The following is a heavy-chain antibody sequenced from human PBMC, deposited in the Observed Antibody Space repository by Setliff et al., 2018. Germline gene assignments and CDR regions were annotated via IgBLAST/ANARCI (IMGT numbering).Heavy chain of an antibody. J-gene: IGHJ4*02. Sequence: GGSLRLSCAASGFSFSSYAMSWVRQAPGQGLEWVSSIIGSGISTYYADSVQGRFTISRDNHKNTLYLQMNSLRVEDTAIYYCARYSSGWFFDYWGQGTPVTVSS. CDR1: GFSFSSYA. CDR3: ARYSSGWFFDY. V-gene: IGHV3-23*01. D-gene: IGHD6-19*01. CDR2: IIGSGIST.